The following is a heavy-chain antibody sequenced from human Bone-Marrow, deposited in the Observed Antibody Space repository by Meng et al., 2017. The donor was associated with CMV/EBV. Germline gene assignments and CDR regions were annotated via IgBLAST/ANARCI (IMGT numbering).Heavy chain of an antibody. Sequence: SETLSLTCTVSGGSISSYYWSWIRQPPGKGLEWIGYIYYSGSTNYNPSLKSRVTISVDTSKNQFSLKLSSVTAADTAVYYCGWTGTANYYYYGMDVWGQGTTVTGSS. J-gene: IGHJ6*01. V-gene: IGHV4-59*01. CDR3: GWTGTANYYYYGMDV. CDR2: IYYSGST. CDR1: GGSISSYY. D-gene: IGHD1-7*01.